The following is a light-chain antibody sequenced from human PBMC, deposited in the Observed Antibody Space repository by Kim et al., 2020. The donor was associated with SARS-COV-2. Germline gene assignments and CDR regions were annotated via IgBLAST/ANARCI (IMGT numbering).Light chain of an antibody. J-gene: IGLJ3*02. CDR2: DVS. Sequence: ITISCPGSSSDVGGYNYVSWYQQHPGKAPKLMIYDVSKRPSGISNRFSGSKSGNTASLTISGLQAEDEADYYCSSYTSSSAWVFGGGTQLTVL. CDR1: SSDVGGYNY. V-gene: IGLV2-14*03. CDR3: SSYTSSSAWV.